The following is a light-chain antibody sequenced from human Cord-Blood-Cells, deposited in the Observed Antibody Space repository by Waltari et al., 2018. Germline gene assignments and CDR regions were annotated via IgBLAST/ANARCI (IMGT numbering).Light chain of an antibody. Sequence: EIVLTQSPGTLSLSPGERATLSCMASQSVSSSYLAWYQQKPGQAPRLLIYGASSRATGIPDRFSGSGSGTDFTLTISRLEPEDFAVYYCQKYGSSPYTFGQGTKLEIK. CDR2: GAS. J-gene: IGKJ2*01. V-gene: IGKV3-20*01. CDR1: QSVSSSY. CDR3: QKYGSSPYT.